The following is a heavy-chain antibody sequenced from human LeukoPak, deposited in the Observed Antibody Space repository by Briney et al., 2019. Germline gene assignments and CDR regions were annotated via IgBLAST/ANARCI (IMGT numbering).Heavy chain of an antibody. V-gene: IGHV4-59*08. J-gene: IGHJ5*02. D-gene: IGHD2-2*01. CDR3: ARRAYCSSTRCYYSSTSGFDP. CDR1: GGSISSYY. CDR2: IYYSGST. Sequence: SETLSLTCTVSGGSISSYYWSWIRQPPGKGLEWIGDIYYSGSTNYNPSLKSRVTISVDTSKNQFSLKLSSVTAADTAVYYCARRAYCSSTRCYYSSTSGFDPWGQGTLVTVSS.